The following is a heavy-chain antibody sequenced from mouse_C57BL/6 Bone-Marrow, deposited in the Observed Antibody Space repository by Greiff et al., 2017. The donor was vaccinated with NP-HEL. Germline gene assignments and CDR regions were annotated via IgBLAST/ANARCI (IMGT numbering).Heavy chain of an antibody. V-gene: IGHV5-6*02. Sequence: EVKLVESGGDLVKPGGSLKLSCAASGFTFSSYGMSWVRQTPDKRLEWVATISSGGSYTYYPDSVKGRFTISRDNAKNTLYLQMSSLKSEDTAMYYCARHPSYDYDGPWFAYWGQGTLVTVSA. CDR1: GFTFSSYG. CDR2: ISSGGSYT. J-gene: IGHJ3*01. CDR3: ARHPSYDYDGPWFAY. D-gene: IGHD2-4*01.